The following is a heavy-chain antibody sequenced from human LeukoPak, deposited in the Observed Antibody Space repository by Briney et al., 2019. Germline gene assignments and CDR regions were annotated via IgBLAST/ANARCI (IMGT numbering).Heavy chain of an antibody. CDR1: GGSISSSSYY. CDR2: IYYSGST. V-gene: IGHV4-39*07. CDR3: ARSYGGKPNWFDP. Sequence: PSETLSLTCTVSGGSISSSSYYWGWIRQPPGKGLEWIGSIYYSGSTYYNPSLKSRVSISVDTSKNQFSLKLSSVTAADTDVYYCARSYGGKPNWFDPWGQGTLVTVSS. J-gene: IGHJ5*02. D-gene: IGHD4-23*01.